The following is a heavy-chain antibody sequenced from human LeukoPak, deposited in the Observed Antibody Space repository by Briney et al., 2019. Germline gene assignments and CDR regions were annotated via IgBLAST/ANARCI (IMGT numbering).Heavy chain of an antibody. V-gene: IGHV3-23*01. CDR2: ISGSGGST. CDR3: AKDREVRYGAYDLGDF. Sequence: GGSLRLSCAASGFIFSSYAMNWVRQAPGKELEWVSAISGSGGSTYYADSVKGRFTISRDNSKNTLYLQMNSLRAEDTAVYYCAKDREVRYGAYDLGDFWGQGTLVTVSS. CDR1: GFIFSSYA. D-gene: IGHD4-17*01. J-gene: IGHJ4*02.